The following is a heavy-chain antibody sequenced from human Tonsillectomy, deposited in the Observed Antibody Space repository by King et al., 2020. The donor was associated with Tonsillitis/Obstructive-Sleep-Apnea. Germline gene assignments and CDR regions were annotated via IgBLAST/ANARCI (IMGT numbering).Heavy chain of an antibody. CDR1: GYSFTDYW. Sequence: VQLVESGAEVKKPGESLKISCKGSGYSFTDYWIGWVRQMPGKGLEWMGIIYPGDSDSRYGPSFQGQVTISADKFISTAYLPWSSLRASDTAIYYCARQDGAFHMWGQGTMVTVSS. CDR2: IYPGDSDS. V-gene: IGHV5-51*01. J-gene: IGHJ3*02. CDR3: ARQDGAFHM. D-gene: IGHD5-24*01.